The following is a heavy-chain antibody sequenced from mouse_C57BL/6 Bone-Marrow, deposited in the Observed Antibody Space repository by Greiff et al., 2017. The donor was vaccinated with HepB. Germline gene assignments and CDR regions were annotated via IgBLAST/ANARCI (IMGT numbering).Heavy chain of an antibody. CDR3: ARREGYYDYDGWAD. Sequence: QVQLQQSGAELVKPGASVKLSCKASGYTFTSYWMHWVKQRPGQGLEWIGMIHPNSGSTNYNEKFKSKATLTVDKSSSPAYMPLSSLTSEDSAVYYCARREGYYDYDGWADWGQGTLVTVSA. J-gene: IGHJ3*01. D-gene: IGHD2-4*01. V-gene: IGHV1-64*01. CDR2: IHPNSGST. CDR1: GYTFTSYW.